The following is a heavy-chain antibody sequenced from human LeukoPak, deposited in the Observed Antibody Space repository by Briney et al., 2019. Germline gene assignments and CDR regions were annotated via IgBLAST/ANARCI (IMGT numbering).Heavy chain of an antibody. Sequence: GGSLRLSCAASGFTFSDSAMHWVRQASGKGLEWVGRIRSKANSYATAYTASVKGRFTISRDNSKDTLSLQMNSLRAEDTAVYYCAKGKWGLTINNFDVWGQGTMVTVSS. CDR2: IRSKANSYAT. CDR1: GFTFSDSA. CDR3: AKGKWGLTINNFDV. V-gene: IGHV3-73*01. D-gene: IGHD3-9*01. J-gene: IGHJ3*01.